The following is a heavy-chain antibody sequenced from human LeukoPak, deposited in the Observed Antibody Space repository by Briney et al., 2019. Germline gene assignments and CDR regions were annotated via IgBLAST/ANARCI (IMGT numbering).Heavy chain of an antibody. CDR3: ARKVDPYGSGSYYRTFDY. J-gene: IGHJ4*02. CDR1: GGTFSSYA. V-gene: IGHV1-18*01. CDR2: ISAYNGNT. Sequence: ASVKVSCKASGGTFSSYAISWVRQAPGQGLEWMGWISAYNGNTNYAQKLQGRVTMTTDTSTSTAYMELRSLRSDDTAVYYCARKVDPYGSGSYYRTFDYWGQGTLVTVSS. D-gene: IGHD3-10*01.